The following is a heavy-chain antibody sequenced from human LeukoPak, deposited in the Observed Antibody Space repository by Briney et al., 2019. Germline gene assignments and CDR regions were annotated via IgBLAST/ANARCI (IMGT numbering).Heavy chain of an antibody. Sequence: GGSLRLSCAASGFIFSNYEMNWVRQAPGRGLAWVSYISSSGSVIFYADSVQGRFTVSRDNAKNSLYLQMNFLRAEDTAVYYCASGYSYGYYNGMDVWGQGTTVTVSS. CDR1: GFIFSNYE. V-gene: IGHV3-48*03. D-gene: IGHD5-18*01. CDR3: ASGYSYGYYNGMDV. J-gene: IGHJ6*02. CDR2: ISSSGSVI.